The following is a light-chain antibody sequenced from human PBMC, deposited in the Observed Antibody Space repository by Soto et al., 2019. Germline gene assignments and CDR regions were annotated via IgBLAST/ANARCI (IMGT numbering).Light chain of an antibody. CDR3: CSYAGSSTSLI. Sequence: QSALTQPASVSGSPGQPITISCTGTSSDVGSYNLVSWYQQHPGKAPKLMIYEVSKRPSGVSNRFSGSKSGHTASLTISGLQAEDEADYYCCSYAGSSTSLIFGTGTKVTVL. CDR2: EVS. CDR1: SSDVGSYNL. J-gene: IGLJ1*01. V-gene: IGLV2-23*02.